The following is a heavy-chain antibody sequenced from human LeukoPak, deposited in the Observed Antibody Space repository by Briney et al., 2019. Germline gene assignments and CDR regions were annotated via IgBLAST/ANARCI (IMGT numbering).Heavy chain of an antibody. V-gene: IGHV4-34*01. CDR2: INHSGST. J-gene: IGHJ5*02. Sequence: SETLSLTCAVYGGSLSGYYWSWIRQPPGKGLEWIGEINHSGSTNYNPSLKSRVTISVDTSKNQFSLKLSSVTAADTAVYYCVKGVAAAGYNWFDPWGQGTLVTVSS. CDR1: GGSLSGYY. D-gene: IGHD6-13*01. CDR3: VKGVAAAGYNWFDP.